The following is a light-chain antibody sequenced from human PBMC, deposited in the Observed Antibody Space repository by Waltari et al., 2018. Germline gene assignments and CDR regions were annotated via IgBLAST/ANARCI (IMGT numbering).Light chain of an antibody. V-gene: IGLV2-14*03. Sequence: QSALTHPASVSGSPGQSITTSCTGTTSGAGSYSPFPWYQDHPGQGPKVIIYHVSDRPSGVSARFSGSKSGNTASLTISGLQAEDEADYYCSSQSSDNVVLFGGGTKVTVL. CDR3: SSQSSDNVVL. CDR2: HVS. J-gene: IGLJ3*02. CDR1: TSGAGSYSP.